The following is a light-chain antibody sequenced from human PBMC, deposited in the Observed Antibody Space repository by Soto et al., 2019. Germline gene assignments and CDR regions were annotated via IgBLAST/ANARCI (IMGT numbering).Light chain of an antibody. V-gene: IGKV3-11*01. CDR1: QSVSSY. Sequence: EIVMTQSPASLSVTPGERATHSDRARQSVSSYLAWYQQKPGQAPRPPIYDASTRATGIPARFSGSGSGTDFTLTISSLEPKCCALYYCQQRGNLPKTFGQGTKVDIK. J-gene: IGKJ1*01. CDR3: QQRGNLPKT. CDR2: DAS.